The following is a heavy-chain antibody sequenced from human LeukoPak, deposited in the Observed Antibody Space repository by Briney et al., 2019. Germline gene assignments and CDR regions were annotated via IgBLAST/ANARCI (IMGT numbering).Heavy chain of an antibody. CDR1: GGSISSYY. J-gene: IGHJ4*02. CDR2: IYYSGST. D-gene: IGHD3-10*01. V-gene: IGHV4-59*12. Sequence: SETLSLTCTVSGGSISSYYWSWIRQPPGKGLEWIGYIYYSGSTNYNPSLKCRVTISVDTSKNQFSLKLSSVTAADTAVYYCARVLVRGVITYFDYWGQGTLVTVSS. CDR3: ARVLVRGVITYFDY.